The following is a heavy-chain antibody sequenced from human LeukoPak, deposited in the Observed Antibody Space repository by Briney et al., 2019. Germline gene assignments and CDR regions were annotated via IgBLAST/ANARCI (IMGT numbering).Heavy chain of an antibody. Sequence: GGSLRISCAASGFTFSSYSMNWVRQAPGKGLEWVSSISSSSSYIYYADSVKGRFTISRDNAKNSLYLQMNSLRAEDTAVYYCARMTAASMVRGVTIDYWGQGTLVTVSS. J-gene: IGHJ4*02. V-gene: IGHV3-21*01. CDR3: ARMTAASMVRGVTIDY. CDR2: ISSSSSYI. D-gene: IGHD3-10*01. CDR1: GFTFSSYS.